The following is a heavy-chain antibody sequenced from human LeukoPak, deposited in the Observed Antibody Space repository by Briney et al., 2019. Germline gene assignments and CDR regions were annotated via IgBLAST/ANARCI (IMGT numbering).Heavy chain of an antibody. CDR2: IIPIFGTA. CDR3: ARARGWSGYSDY. J-gene: IGHJ4*02. Sequence: ASVKVSCKASGGTFSSYAISWVRQAPGQGLEWMGGIIPIFGTANYAQKFQGRVTITADESTSAAYMELSSLRSEDTAVNYCARARGWSGYSDYWGQGTLVTVSS. V-gene: IGHV1-69*13. D-gene: IGHD3-3*01. CDR1: GGTFSSYA.